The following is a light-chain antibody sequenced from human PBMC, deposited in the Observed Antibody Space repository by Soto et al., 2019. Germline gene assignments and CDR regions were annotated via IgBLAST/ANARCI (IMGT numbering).Light chain of an antibody. CDR3: SSYTKNITVV. CDR2: EVS. V-gene: IGLV2-14*01. CDR1: SSDVGAYNY. Sequence: QSALTQPASVSGSPGQSITISCTGTSSDVGAYNYVSWYQHHPGRATNLLIYEVSNRPSGVSGRFSASKSGNTASLTISGLQAEDEADYYCSSYTKNITVVFGGGTKLTVL. J-gene: IGLJ3*02.